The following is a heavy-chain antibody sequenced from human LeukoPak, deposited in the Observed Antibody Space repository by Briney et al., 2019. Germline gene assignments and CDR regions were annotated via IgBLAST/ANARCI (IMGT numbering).Heavy chain of an antibody. CDR1: GFTFSAYA. J-gene: IGHJ4*02. V-gene: IGHV3-30-3*01. D-gene: IGHD1-26*01. CDR3: ARSSILGSTWAPLDH. Sequence: GGSLRLSCAASGFTFSAYAIYWVRQAPGKGLEWVAVISNDGTNKWYADSVKGRFTISRDNSKNTLYLQINSLRAEDTALYHCARSSILGSTWAPLDHWGQGSLVTVTS. CDR2: ISNDGTNK.